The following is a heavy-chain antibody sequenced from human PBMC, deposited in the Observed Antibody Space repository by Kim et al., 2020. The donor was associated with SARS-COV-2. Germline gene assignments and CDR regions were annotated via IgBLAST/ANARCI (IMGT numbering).Heavy chain of an antibody. Sequence: ADSGKGRCTISGDNAKNSLYLKMNSLRAEDTAVYYCAREGGMITFGGGDYWGQGTLVTVSS. D-gene: IGHD3-16*01. CDR3: AREGGMITFGGGDY. V-gene: IGHV3-48*03. J-gene: IGHJ4*02.